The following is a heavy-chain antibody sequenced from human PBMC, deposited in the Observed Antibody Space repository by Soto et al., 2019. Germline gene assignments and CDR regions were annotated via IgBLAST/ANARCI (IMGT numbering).Heavy chain of an antibody. CDR2: ITPNSGVT. Sequence: QVQLVQSGAEVKEPGASVTVSCRASGDRFTDYYMHWVLQAPGHGLEWMGWITPNSGVTKYAQKCQGWVTMTRDTSISTVHMQLSRLGFDDTAIYYCERESAGATATLDYYYFYMDVWGTGTTVTVSS. CDR3: ERESAGATATLDYYYFYMDV. D-gene: IGHD5-12*01. CDR1: GDRFTDYY. J-gene: IGHJ6*03. V-gene: IGHV1-2*04.